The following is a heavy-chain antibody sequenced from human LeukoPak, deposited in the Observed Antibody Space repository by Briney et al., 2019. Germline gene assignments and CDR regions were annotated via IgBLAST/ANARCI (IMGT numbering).Heavy chain of an antibody. Sequence: PSETLSLTCAVYGGSFSGYFWTWIRQPPGKGLELIGEINHSGSTNYNPSLKSRVTISVDTSKNQFSLKLSSVTAADTAVYYCARSPPGGDYGYYFDYWGQGTLVTVSS. D-gene: IGHD4-17*01. V-gene: IGHV4-34*01. CDR3: ARSPPGGDYGYYFDY. CDR1: GGSFSGYF. J-gene: IGHJ4*02. CDR2: INHSGST.